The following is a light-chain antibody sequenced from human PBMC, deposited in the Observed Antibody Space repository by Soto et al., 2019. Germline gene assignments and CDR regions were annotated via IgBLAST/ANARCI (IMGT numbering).Light chain of an antibody. CDR2: GAS. V-gene: IGKV3-20*01. J-gene: IGKJ3*01. CDR3: QQYVTTLFT. CDR1: QSVSSSY. Sequence: EIVLTQSPGTLSLSPGERATLSCRASQSVSSSYLAWYQQKPGQAPRLLIYGASSRATGIPARFSGSGSGTDFTLTISSLQPEDFAVYYCQQYVTTLFTFGHGTKVDIK.